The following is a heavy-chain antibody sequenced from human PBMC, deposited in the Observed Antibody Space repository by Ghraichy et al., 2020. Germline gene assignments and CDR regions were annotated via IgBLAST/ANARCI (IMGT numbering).Heavy chain of an antibody. CDR1: GFTFDDYA. CDR2: ISWNSGSI. J-gene: IGHJ6*02. Sequence: GGSLRLSCAASGFTFDDYAMHWVRQAPGKGLEWVSGISWNSGSIGYADSVKGRFTISRDNAKNSLYLQMNSLRAEDTALYYCAKDIGVVPAANHYYYGMDVWGQGTTVTVSS. CDR3: AKDIGVVPAANHYYYGMDV. V-gene: IGHV3-9*01. D-gene: IGHD2-2*01.